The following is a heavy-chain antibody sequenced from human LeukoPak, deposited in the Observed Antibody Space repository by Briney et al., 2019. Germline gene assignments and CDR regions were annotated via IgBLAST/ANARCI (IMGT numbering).Heavy chain of an antibody. D-gene: IGHD1-26*01. CDR2: ISGSGGTT. CDR3: ARDLGSRAYFQH. J-gene: IGHJ1*01. Sequence: GGTLRLSCAASGFTFSNYGMSWVRQAPGKGLEWVSAISGSGGTTYYADSVKGRFTISRDNSKNTLYLQRNSLRVEDTAVYYCARDLGSRAYFQHWGQGTLVTVSS. CDR1: GFTFSNYG. V-gene: IGHV3-23*01.